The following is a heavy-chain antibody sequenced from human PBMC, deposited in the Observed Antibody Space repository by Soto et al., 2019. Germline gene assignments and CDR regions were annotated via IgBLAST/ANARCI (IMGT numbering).Heavy chain of an antibody. CDR3: AKARRLYYYDSSGYPFDY. Sequence: EVQLLESGGGLVQPGESLRLSCAASGFTFSSYAFSWVRQAPGKGLEWVSTISGSGDTIYYADSVKGRFTISRDNSKNTEYLQMNSLRAEDTAVYDCAKARRLYYYDSSGYPFDYWGQGTLVTVSS. V-gene: IGHV3-23*01. D-gene: IGHD3-22*01. CDR2: ISGSGDTI. J-gene: IGHJ4*02. CDR1: GFTFSSYA.